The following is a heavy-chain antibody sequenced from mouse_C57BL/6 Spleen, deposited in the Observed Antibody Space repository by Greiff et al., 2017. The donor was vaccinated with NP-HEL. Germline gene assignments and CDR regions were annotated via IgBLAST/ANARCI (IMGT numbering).Heavy chain of an antibody. CDR2: IDPSDSYT. Sequence: QVQLQQPGAELVKPGASLKLSFKASGYTFTSYWMQWVKQRPGQGLEWIGEIDPSDSYTNYNQKFKGKATLTVDTSSSTAYMQLSSLTTEDSAVYYYQRPTLRSTNNIDYWGQGPTHT. D-gene: IGHD1-1*01. CDR3: QRPTLRSTNNIDY. V-gene: IGHV1-50*01. CDR1: GYTFTSYW. J-gene: IGHJ2*01.